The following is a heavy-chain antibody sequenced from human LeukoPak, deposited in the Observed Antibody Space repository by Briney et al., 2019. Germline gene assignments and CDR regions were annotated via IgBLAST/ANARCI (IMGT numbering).Heavy chain of an antibody. D-gene: IGHD3-10*01. Sequence: SETLSLTXAVSGYSISSGYYWGWIRPPPGKGLELIGSIYHSGSTYYNPSLNSRVTLSVDTSKNQFSLKLTSVTAADTAVYYCARHGAFYYGSGSSGFDYWGQGTLVTVSS. CDR2: IYHSGST. CDR3: ARHGAFYYGSGSSGFDY. CDR1: GYSISSGYY. V-gene: IGHV4-38-2*01. J-gene: IGHJ4*02.